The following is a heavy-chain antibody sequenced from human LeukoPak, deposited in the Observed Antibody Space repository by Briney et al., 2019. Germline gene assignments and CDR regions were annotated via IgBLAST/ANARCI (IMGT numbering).Heavy chain of an antibody. CDR2: IYYSGST. D-gene: IGHD6-13*01. J-gene: IGHJ4*02. V-gene: IGHV4-59*01. CDR1: GGSISSYY. Sequence: PSETLSLTYTVSGGSISSYYWSWIRQPPGKGLEWIGYIYYSGSTNYNPSLKSRVTISVDTSKNQFSLKLSSVTAADTAVYYCARSDSSSWYYFDYWGQGTLVTVSS. CDR3: ARSDSSSWYYFDY.